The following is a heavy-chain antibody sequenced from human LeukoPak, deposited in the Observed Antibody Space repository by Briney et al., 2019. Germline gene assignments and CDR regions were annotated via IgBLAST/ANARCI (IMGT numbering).Heavy chain of an antibody. V-gene: IGHV3-53*01. CDR1: GFTVSSNY. Sequence: GGFLRLSCAASGFTVSSNYMSWVRQAPGKGLEWVSVIYSGGSTYYADSVKGRFTISRDNSKNTLYLQMNSLRDEDTGVYYCAIMHGYYDGSGFWVQWGQGTLVTVSS. CDR2: IYSGGST. CDR3: AIMHGYYDGSGFWVQ. D-gene: IGHD3-22*01. J-gene: IGHJ4*02.